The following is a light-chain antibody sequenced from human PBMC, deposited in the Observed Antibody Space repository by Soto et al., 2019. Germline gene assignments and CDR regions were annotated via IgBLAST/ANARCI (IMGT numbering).Light chain of an antibody. CDR2: EVS. J-gene: IGLJ1*01. V-gene: IGLV2-14*01. CDR3: SSYTRSSTYV. Sequence: QSVLTQPASVSGSPGQSITISCTGSSTDVGGYNYVSWYQQHPGKAPKVMIYEVSNRPSGVSNRFSGSKSGNTASLTISGLHAEDEADYYCSSYTRSSTYVFGTGTQVTVL. CDR1: STDVGGYNY.